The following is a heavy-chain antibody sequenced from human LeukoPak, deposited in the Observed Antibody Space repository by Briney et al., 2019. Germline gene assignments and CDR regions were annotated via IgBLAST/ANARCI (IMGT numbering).Heavy chain of an antibody. V-gene: IGHV3-66*01. Sequence: PGGSLRLSCAASGFTVSSNYMSWVRQAPGKGLEWVSVIYSGGSTYYADSVKGRFTISRDNAKNTLYLQMYSLRAEDTAVYYCARALGSSSDYWGQGTLVTVSS. D-gene: IGHD1-26*01. J-gene: IGHJ4*02. CDR2: IYSGGST. CDR1: GFTVSSNY. CDR3: ARALGSSSDY.